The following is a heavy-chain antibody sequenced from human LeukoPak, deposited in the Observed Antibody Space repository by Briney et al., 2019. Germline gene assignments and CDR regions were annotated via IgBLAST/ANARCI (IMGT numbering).Heavy chain of an antibody. V-gene: IGHV5-51*01. CDR2: IYPGDSET. D-gene: IGHD2-2*01. CDR3: ARQGSRRFFDY. Sequence: GESLKISCKGSGNSFNNHFIGWVRQMPGKGLEWMGIIYPGDSETRYSPSFQGQVTISADKSISTAYLQWSSLKASDTAMYYCARQGSRRFFDYWGQGTLVTVSS. J-gene: IGHJ4*02. CDR1: GNSFNNHF.